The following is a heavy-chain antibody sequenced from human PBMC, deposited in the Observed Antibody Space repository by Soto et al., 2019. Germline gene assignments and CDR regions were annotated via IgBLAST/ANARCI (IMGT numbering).Heavy chain of an antibody. CDR3: ARSIDSNHKMDY. D-gene: IGHD3-9*01. CDR1: GDAFTCYY. CDR2: INPNSGGT. V-gene: IGHV1-2*02. Sequence: ASGKVCCKAYGDAFTCYYMTWVLQAPGQGLEWMGWINPNSGGTNYAQKFQGRVTMTREKYISTAYMELSRLRSDETAVDYCARSIDSNHKMDYWRQGTLVTVPQ. J-gene: IGHJ4*02.